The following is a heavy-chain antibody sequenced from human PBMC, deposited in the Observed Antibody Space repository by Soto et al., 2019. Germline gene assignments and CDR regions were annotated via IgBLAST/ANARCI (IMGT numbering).Heavy chain of an antibody. D-gene: IGHD3-22*01. Sequence: QVQLVQSGAEVKKPGASVKVSCKASGYTFTSYGISWVRQAPGQGLEWMGWISAYNGNTNYAQKLQGRVTMTTDTYTSTGYMEGRGLRSADTTVYYCARDDPIDSSGEGPAFDFWGQGTMVTVSS. CDR1: GYTFTSYG. V-gene: IGHV1-18*01. CDR3: ARDDPIDSSGEGPAFDF. J-gene: IGHJ3*01. CDR2: ISAYNGNT.